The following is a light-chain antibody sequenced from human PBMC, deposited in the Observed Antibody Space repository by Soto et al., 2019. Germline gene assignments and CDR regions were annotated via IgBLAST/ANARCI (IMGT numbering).Light chain of an antibody. CDR2: GNS. CDR1: GSNIGAGYD. Sequence: QSVLTQPPSVSGAPGQRVTISCTGRGSNIGAGYDVHWYQQLPGTAPKLLIYGNSNRPSGVPDRFSGSKSGTSASLAITGLQAEDEADYYCQSYDSSLSAVVFGGGTKLTVL. CDR3: QSYDSSLSAVV. V-gene: IGLV1-40*01. J-gene: IGLJ2*01.